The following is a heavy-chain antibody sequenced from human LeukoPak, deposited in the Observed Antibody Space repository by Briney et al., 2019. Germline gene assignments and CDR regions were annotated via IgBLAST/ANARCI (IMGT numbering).Heavy chain of an antibody. D-gene: IGHD7-27*01. J-gene: IGHJ4*02. V-gene: IGHV1-3*01. CDR3: ARGPPNWGYDY. CDR1: GYTFTSYA. Sequence: PLASVKVSCKASGYTFTSYAMHWVRQAPGQRLEWMGWINAGNGNTKYSQKFQGRVTITRDTSASTAYMELSSLRSDDTAVYYCARGPPNWGYDYWGPRTLVTVSS. CDR2: INAGNGNT.